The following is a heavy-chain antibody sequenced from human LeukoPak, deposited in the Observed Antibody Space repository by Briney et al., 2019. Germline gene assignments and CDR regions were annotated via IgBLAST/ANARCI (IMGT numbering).Heavy chain of an antibody. J-gene: IGHJ4*02. V-gene: IGHV3-30*02. CDR1: GFTFSSYG. Sequence: PGGSLRLSCAAPGFTFSSYGMHWVRQAPGKGLEWVAFIRYDGSNKYYADSVKGRFTISRDNAKNSLYLQMNSLRAEDTALYYCAKARLNPAEDVEAFDYWRQGTLVTVSS. CDR2: IRYDGSNK. CDR3: AKARLNPAEDVEAFDY. D-gene: IGHD1-1*01.